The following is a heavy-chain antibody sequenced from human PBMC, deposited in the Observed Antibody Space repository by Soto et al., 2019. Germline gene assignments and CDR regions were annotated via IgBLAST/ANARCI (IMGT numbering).Heavy chain of an antibody. CDR1: GYTFTSYG. V-gene: IGHV1-18*04. J-gene: IGHJ6*02. CDR2: ISAYNGNT. CDR3: ARDPFQRGLAACRSPRYYYGMDV. Sequence: ASVKVSCKASGYTFTSYGISWVRQAPGQGLEWMGWISAYNGNTNYAQKLQGRVTMTTDTSTSTAYMELRSLRSDDTAVYYCARDPFQRGLAACRSPRYYYGMDVWG. D-gene: IGHD6-6*01.